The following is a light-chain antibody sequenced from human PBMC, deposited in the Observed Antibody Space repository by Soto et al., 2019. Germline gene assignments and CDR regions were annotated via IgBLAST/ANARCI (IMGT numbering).Light chain of an antibody. J-gene: IGKJ2*01. CDR3: LQDYNYPPT. V-gene: IGKV1-6*01. Sequence: AIQMTQSPSSLSASVGDRVTITCRASQDIKNDLGWYQQKPGKAPNLLIYVASILQSGVPSRFSGSGSGADFTLTISSLQPEDFATYFCLQDYNYPPTFGQGTKLEIK. CDR2: VAS. CDR1: QDIKND.